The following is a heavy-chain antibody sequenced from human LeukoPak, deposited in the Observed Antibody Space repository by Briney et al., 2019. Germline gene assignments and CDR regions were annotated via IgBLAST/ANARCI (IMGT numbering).Heavy chain of an antibody. Sequence: SETLSLTCTVSGGSISTYYWSWIRQPPGKGLEWIGYIYYSGSTKYNPSLKSRVTISIDTSKNQFSLKLSSVTAADTAVYYCARDRAAGVFDIWGQGTMVTVSS. CDR2: IYYSGST. CDR1: GGSISTYY. D-gene: IGHD3-10*01. CDR3: ARDRAAGVFDI. J-gene: IGHJ3*02. V-gene: IGHV4-59*01.